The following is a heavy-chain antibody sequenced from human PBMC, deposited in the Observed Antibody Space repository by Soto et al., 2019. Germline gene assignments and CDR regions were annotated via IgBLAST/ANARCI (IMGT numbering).Heavy chain of an antibody. CDR2: ISGSGGST. CDR1: GFTFSSYA. V-gene: IGHV3-23*01. J-gene: IGHJ4*02. D-gene: IGHD3-9*01. Sequence: GGSLRLSCAASGFTFSSYAMSWVRQAPGKGLEWVSAISGSGGSTYYADSVKGRFTISRDNSKNTLYLQMNSLRAEDTAVYYCAKDSEPVARRYFVRLLSSYFDYRGQRTLVTVSS. CDR3: AKDSEPVARRYFVRLLSSYFDY.